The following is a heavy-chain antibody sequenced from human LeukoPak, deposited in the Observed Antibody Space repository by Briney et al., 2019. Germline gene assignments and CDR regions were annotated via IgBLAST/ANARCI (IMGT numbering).Heavy chain of an antibody. CDR3: ARREYSSSWYRGDY. J-gene: IGHJ4*02. CDR1: GGSFSGYY. Sequence: PSETLSLACAVYGGSFSGYYWSWIRQPPGKGLEWIGEINHSGSTNYNPSLKSRVTISVDTSKNQFSLKLSSVTAADTAVYYCARREYSSSWYRGDYWGQGTLVTVSS. CDR2: INHSGST. V-gene: IGHV4-34*01. D-gene: IGHD6-13*01.